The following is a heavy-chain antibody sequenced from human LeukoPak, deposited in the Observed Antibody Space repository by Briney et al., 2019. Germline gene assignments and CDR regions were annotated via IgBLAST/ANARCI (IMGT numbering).Heavy chain of an antibody. V-gene: IGHV3-53*01. CDR2: IYSDGRT. CDR1: GFTVSSNY. CDR3: ARERGLGYCSGSTCYVRWFDP. Sequence: PGGSLRLSCAASGFTVSSNYMSWVRQAPGKGLEWVSVIYSDGRTYHTDSVKGRFTISRDNPKNTVYLQMNSLRAEDTAVYYCARERGLGYCSGSTCYVRWFDPWGQGTLVTVSS. J-gene: IGHJ5*02. D-gene: IGHD2-15*01.